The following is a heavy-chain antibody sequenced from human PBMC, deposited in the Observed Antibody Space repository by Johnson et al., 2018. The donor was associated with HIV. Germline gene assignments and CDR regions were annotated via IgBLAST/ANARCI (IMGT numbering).Heavy chain of an antibody. CDR2: INWNGGST. CDR3: ARDYRFRSFSSSPEAFDV. Sequence: VQLVESGGGVVRPGGSLRLSCAASGFTFDDYGMSWVRQAPGKGLEWVSGINWNGGSTGYADSVKGRFTISRDNAKNTVYLQMNSLRGEDTAAYYCARDYRFRSFSSSPEAFDVWGQGTMVTVSS. J-gene: IGHJ3*01. V-gene: IGHV3-20*04. D-gene: IGHD2-2*01. CDR1: GFTFDDYG.